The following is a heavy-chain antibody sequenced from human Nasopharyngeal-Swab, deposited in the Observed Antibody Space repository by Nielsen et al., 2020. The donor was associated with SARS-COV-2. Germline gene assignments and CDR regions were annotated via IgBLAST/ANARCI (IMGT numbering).Heavy chain of an antibody. CDR3: VRLYTSSSYWCFEL. Sequence: SETLSLTCAVSGGSISNYYWSWIRQPPGKGLEWIGYISFSGSTNYRPSLKSRVTISVDTSNNQFSLKLNSVNAADTAVYYCVRLYTSSSYWCFELWGRGTPVTISS. V-gene: IGHV4-59*01. D-gene: IGHD6-6*01. CDR1: GGSISNYY. CDR2: ISFSGST. J-gene: IGHJ2*01.